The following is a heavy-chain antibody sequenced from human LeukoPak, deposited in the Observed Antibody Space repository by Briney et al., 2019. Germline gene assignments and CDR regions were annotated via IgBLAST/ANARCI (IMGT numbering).Heavy chain of an antibody. D-gene: IGHD1-26*01. Sequence: PSETLSLTCSVSGGSISSGPYFWSWIRQSPGQGLEWIGYIWPSGSTNYNPSLSGRVAISLDKSRNHFTLMVTAVTAADTAVYYCARGIVGAPLYFDYWGQGTLVTVSS. J-gene: IGHJ4*02. V-gene: IGHV4-30-2*06. CDR2: IWPSGST. CDR1: GGSISSGPYF. CDR3: ARGIVGAPLYFDY.